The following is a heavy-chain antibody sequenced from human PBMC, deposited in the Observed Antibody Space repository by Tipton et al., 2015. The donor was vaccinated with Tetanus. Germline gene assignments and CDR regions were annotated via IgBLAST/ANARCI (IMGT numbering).Heavy chain of an antibody. D-gene: IGHD3-10*01. V-gene: IGHV5-10-1*01. Sequence: VQLVQSGAEVKKPGESLRISCKGSGYSFTNYWINWVRQMPGKGLEWMGKIDPSDSYTKYSPSFQGHVTISADKAISTAYLQWSSLKAADTAIYYCARQKRYYYDHNYWGQGTLVSVSS. J-gene: IGHJ4*02. CDR1: GYSFTNYW. CDR3: ARQKRYYYDHNY. CDR2: IDPSDSYT.